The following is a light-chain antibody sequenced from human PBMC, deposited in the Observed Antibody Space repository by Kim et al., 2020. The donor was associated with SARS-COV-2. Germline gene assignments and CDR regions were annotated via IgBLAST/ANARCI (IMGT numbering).Light chain of an antibody. CDR3: QQRSNWALT. J-gene: IGKJ4*01. Sequence: LSPGERATLTCRASQSVSSYLAWYQQKPGQAPRLLIYEASNRATGIPARFSGSGSGTDFTLTISSREPEDFAVYYCQQRSNWALTFGGGTKVDIK. V-gene: IGKV3-11*01. CDR1: QSVSSY. CDR2: EAS.